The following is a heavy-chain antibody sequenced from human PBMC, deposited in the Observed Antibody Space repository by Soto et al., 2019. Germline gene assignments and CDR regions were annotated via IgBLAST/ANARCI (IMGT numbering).Heavy chain of an antibody. Sequence: PGGSLRLSCAASGFTFSSYGMHWVRQAPGKGLEWVAVISYDGSNKYYADSVKGRFTISRDNSKNTLYLQMNSLRAEDTAVYYCAKLSSGSYSGEYYYGMDVWGQGTTVTVSS. J-gene: IGHJ6*02. CDR2: ISYDGSNK. CDR1: GFTFSSYG. CDR3: AKLSSGSYSGEYYYGMDV. D-gene: IGHD1-26*01. V-gene: IGHV3-30*18.